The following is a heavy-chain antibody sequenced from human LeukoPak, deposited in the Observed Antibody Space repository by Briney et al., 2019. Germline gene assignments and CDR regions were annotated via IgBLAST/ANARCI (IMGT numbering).Heavy chain of an antibody. J-gene: IGHJ4*02. Sequence: GRSLRLSCAASGFTFRSYAMHWVRQAPGKGLEWVAVISYDGSNKYYADSVKGRFTISRDNSKNTLYLQMNSLRAEDTAVYYCASPLRVVVVPAASPSSPVFDYWGQGTLVTVSS. D-gene: IGHD2-2*01. CDR2: ISYDGSNK. CDR3: ASPLRVVVVPAASPSSPVFDY. V-gene: IGHV3-30-3*01. CDR1: GFTFRSYA.